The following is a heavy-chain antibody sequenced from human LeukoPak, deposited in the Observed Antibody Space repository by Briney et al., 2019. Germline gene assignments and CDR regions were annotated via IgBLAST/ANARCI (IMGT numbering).Heavy chain of an antibody. CDR1: GYSFTSYD. Sequence: EASVTVSCKASGYSFTSYDINWVRQAPGQGFEGVGWMNPNSGNTGHAQEFQGRVTMTRDTSMSTAYMELSSLRYEDTAVYYCARGRGYDRTGYVYYFDFWGQGTLVTVSS. J-gene: IGHJ4*02. CDR2: MNPNSGNT. D-gene: IGHD3-22*01. V-gene: IGHV1-8*01. CDR3: ARGRGYDRTGYVYYFDF.